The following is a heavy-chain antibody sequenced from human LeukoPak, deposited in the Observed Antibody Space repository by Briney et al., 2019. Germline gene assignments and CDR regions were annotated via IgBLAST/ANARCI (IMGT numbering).Heavy chain of an antibody. Sequence: ASVKVSCKASGGTFSSYAISWVRQAPGQGLEWMGIINPSGGSTSYAQKFQGRVTMTRDTSTSTVYMELSSLRSEDTAVYYCARGPRDYGDENYFDYWGQGTLVTVSS. CDR2: INPSGGST. J-gene: IGHJ4*02. CDR3: ARGPRDYGDENYFDY. CDR1: GGTFSSYA. D-gene: IGHD4-17*01. V-gene: IGHV1-46*01.